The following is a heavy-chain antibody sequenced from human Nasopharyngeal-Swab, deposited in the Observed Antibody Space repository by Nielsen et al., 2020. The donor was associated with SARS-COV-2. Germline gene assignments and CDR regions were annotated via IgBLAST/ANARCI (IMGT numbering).Heavy chain of an antibody. V-gene: IGHV4-39*07. CDR1: GGSISRSGYN. D-gene: IGHD3-3*01. J-gene: IGHJ5*02. Sequence: GSLGLSCTASGGSISRSGYNWGWFAPPPGRGLEWFGSFYYSGSTYYNPSLKSRVTISVDTSKNQFSLKLSSVTAADTAVYYCARGLQYYDFWSGHYATNWFDPWGQGTLVTVSS. CDR2: FYYSGST. CDR3: ARGLQYYDFWSGHYATNWFDP.